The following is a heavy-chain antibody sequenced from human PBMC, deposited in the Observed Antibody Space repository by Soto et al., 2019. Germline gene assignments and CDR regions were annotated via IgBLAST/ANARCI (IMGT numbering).Heavy chain of an antibody. D-gene: IGHD1-7*01. CDR1: GGSFSGYY. J-gene: IGHJ5*02. Sequence: SETLSLTCAVYGGSFSGYYWSWIRQPPGKGLEWIGEINHSGSTNYNPSLKSRVTISVDTSKNQFSLKLSSVTAADTAVYYCARTRGNWNFNWFDPWGQGTLVTVSS. V-gene: IGHV4-34*01. CDR3: ARTRGNWNFNWFDP. CDR2: INHSGST.